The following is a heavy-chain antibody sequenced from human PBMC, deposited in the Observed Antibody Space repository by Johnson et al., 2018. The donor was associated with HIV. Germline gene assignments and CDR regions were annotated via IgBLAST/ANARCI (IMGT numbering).Heavy chain of an antibody. V-gene: IGHV3-30-3*01. CDR2: ISYDGSNK. D-gene: IGHD7-27*01. Sequence: QVQLVEYGGGVVQPGRSLRLSCAASGFTFSSYAMHWVRQAPGKGLEWVAVISYDGSNKYYADSVKGRFTISRDNSKNTLYLQMDSLRVEDTAVYYCASGDRSIWGQGTMVTVSS. J-gene: IGHJ3*02. CDR3: ASGDRSI. CDR1: GFTFSSYA.